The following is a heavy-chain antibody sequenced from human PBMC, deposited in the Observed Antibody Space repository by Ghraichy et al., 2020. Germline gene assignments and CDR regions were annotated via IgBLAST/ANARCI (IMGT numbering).Heavy chain of an antibody. CDR1: GFTFSSYA. V-gene: IGHV3-23*01. Sequence: GESLNISCAASGFTFSSYAMSWVRQAPGKGLEWVSAISGSGGSTYYADSVKGRFTISRDNSKNTLYLQMNSLRAEDTAVYYCAKDQLVGATDYWGQGTLVTVSS. CDR3: AKDQLVGATDY. D-gene: IGHD1-26*01. J-gene: IGHJ4*02. CDR2: ISGSGGST.